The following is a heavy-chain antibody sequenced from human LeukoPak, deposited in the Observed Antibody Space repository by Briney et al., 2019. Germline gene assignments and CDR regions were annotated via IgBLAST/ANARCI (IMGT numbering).Heavy chain of an antibody. V-gene: IGHV1-8*01. CDR2: MSPDSGYT. Sequence: ASVKVSCKASGYTFTSYDITWVRQATGQGLEWMGWMSPDSGYTGYAQTFQGRVTLTRNTSVSTAFMELSSLRSEDTAVYYCARDTPYYFDYWGQGTLVTVSS. CDR1: GYTFTSYD. CDR3: ARDTPYYFDY. J-gene: IGHJ4*02. D-gene: IGHD5-18*01.